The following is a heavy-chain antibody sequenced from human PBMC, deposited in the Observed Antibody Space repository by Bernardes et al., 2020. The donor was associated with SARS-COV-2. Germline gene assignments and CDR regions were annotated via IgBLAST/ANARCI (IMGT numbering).Heavy chain of an antibody. CDR1: GFTLSNYG. D-gene: IGHD6-6*01. CDR2: ISSDGSNK. V-gene: IGHV3-30*18. Sequence: SLKASGFTLSNYGTHGVRQAPGRGLAWVAVISSDGSNKYYADSVKGRFTISRDNSKNTLYLQMNSLRAEDTAVYYCAKPLYSSSSVAYSYYGMDVWGQGTTVTVSS. J-gene: IGHJ6*02. CDR3: AKPLYSSSSVAYSYYGMDV.